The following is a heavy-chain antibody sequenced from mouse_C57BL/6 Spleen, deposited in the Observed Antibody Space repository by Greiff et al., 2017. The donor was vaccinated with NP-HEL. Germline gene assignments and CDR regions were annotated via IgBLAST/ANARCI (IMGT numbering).Heavy chain of an antibody. CDR3: ARHDMSTRGYYYAMDY. CDR1: GFSLTSYG. J-gene: IGHJ4*01. D-gene: IGHD2-4*01. CDR2: IWGGGST. V-gene: IGHV2-9*01. Sequence: VKLMESGPGLVAPSQSLSITCTVSGFSLTSYGVDWVRQPPGKGLEWLGVIWGGGSTNYNSALMSRLSISKDNSKSQVFLKMNSLQTEDTAMYYCARHDMSTRGYYYAMDYWGQGTSVTVSS.